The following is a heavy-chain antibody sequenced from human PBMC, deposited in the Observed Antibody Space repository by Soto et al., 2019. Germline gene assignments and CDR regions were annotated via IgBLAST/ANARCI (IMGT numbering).Heavy chain of an antibody. J-gene: IGHJ6*02. CDR3: AGGRIVVVGSRAYYGMDV. Sequence: QVQLLLQSGAEVKKPGSSVKVSCKASGGTPSNSAISWVRQAPGQGLEWMGGIIPVFGLVKYAQNFQGRVTITADESTNTAYMELSSLRPEDTAVYYCAGGRIVVVGSRAYYGMDVWGQGTTVTVSS. D-gene: IGHD3-22*01. CDR2: IIPVFGLV. V-gene: IGHV1-69*01. CDR1: GGTPSNSA.